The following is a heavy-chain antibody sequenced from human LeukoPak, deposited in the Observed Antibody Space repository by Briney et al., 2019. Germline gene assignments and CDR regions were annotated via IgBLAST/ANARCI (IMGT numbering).Heavy chain of an antibody. D-gene: IGHD6-19*01. CDR1: GFTFSSYA. CDR3: ARLYSSGWYVDY. Sequence: GGSLRLSCAASGFTFSSYAMSWVRQAPGKGLEWVSAISGSGGSTYYADSVKGRFTISRDNSKNTLYLQMNSLRAEDTAVYYCARLYSSGWYVDYWGQGTLVTVSS. CDR2: ISGSGGST. V-gene: IGHV3-23*01. J-gene: IGHJ4*02.